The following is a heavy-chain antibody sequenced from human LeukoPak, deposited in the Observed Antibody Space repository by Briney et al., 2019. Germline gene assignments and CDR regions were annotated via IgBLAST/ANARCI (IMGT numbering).Heavy chain of an antibody. CDR1: GFTFGTYW. CDR3: VRDFDWYFDY. J-gene: IGHJ4*02. V-gene: IGHV3-7*01. CDR2: IKTDGSQE. D-gene: IGHD3-9*01. Sequence: GGSLRLSCAASGFTFGTYWMTWVRQAPGKGLEWVANIKTDGSQEYYVDSVKGRFTISRDNAKNSLYLHMNSLRGDDTAVHYRVRDFDWYFDYWGQGTLVTVSS.